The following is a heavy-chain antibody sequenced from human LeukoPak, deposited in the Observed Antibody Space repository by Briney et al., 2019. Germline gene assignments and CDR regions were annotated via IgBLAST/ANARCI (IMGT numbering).Heavy chain of an antibody. CDR3: AGQDPYFDY. V-gene: IGHV4-39*01. J-gene: IGHJ4*02. Sequence: SETLSLTCTVSGGSISSSSYYWGWIRQPPGKGLEWIGSIYYSGSTYYNPSLKSRVTISVDTSKNQFSLKLSSVTAADTAVYYCAGQDPYFDYWGQGTLVTVSS. CDR1: GGSISSSSYY. CDR2: IYYSGST.